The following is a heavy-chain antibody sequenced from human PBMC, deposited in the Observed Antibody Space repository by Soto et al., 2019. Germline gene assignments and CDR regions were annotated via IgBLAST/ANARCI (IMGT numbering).Heavy chain of an antibody. CDR3: AILDNPNIGFGRDFFDY. CDR1: GGTFRTYT. Sequence: QVHLVQSGAEVKQPGSSVKVSCKASGGTFRTYTITWLRQAPGQGPEWMGRIIPVLGIANYAQKFQGRITITADKSTSTAYMELSSLRSEDTAVFYCAILDNPNIGFGRDFFDYWGQGTLVTVSS. D-gene: IGHD1-26*01. J-gene: IGHJ4*02. V-gene: IGHV1-69*02. CDR2: IIPVLGIA.